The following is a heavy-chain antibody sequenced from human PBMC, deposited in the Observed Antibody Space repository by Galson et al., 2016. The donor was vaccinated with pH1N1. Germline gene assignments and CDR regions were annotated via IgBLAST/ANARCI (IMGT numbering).Heavy chain of an antibody. Sequence: SVKVSCKASGYSVTRYYMHWVRQAPGQGLEWMGIIDPSDGTTTYSQKFRGRITMTRDTPTNSVYMELSSLTSDDTAVYCCARRYYFDYWGQGILVTVSS. J-gene: IGHJ4*02. CDR1: GYSVTRYY. CDR2: IDPSDGTT. CDR3: ARRYYFDY. V-gene: IGHV1-46*01.